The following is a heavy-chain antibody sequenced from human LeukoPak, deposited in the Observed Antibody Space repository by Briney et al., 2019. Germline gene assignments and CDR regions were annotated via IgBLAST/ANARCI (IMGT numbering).Heavy chain of an antibody. CDR1: GFTFNSYA. CDR2: ISGSGGST. J-gene: IGHJ4*02. Sequence: GGSLRLSCAASGFTFNSYAMSWVRQAPGKGLEWVSGISGSGGSTYYADSVKGRFTISRDNSKNTLYLQMSSLRVEDTAVYYCAKGYSSSWYSSDYWGQGTLVTVSS. CDR3: AKGYSSSWYSSDY. V-gene: IGHV3-23*01. D-gene: IGHD6-13*01.